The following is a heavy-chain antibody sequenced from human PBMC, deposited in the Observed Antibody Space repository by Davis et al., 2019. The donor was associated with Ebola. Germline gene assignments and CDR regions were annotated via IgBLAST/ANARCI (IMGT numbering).Heavy chain of an antibody. Sequence: GGSLRLSCAASGFTFSSYAMSWVRQAPGKGLEWVSAISGSGGSTYYADSVKGRFTISRDNSKNTLYLQMNSLRAEDTAVYYCARAACSSTSCYLMNWYFDLWGRGTLVTVSS. V-gene: IGHV3-23*01. CDR3: ARAACSSTSCYLMNWYFDL. CDR2: ISGSGGST. CDR1: GFTFSSYA. D-gene: IGHD2-2*01. J-gene: IGHJ2*01.